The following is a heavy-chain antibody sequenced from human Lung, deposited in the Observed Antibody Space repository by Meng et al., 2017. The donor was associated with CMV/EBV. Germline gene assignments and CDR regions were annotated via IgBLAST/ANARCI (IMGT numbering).Heavy chain of an antibody. CDR1: VYTLTNYY. J-gene: IGHJ4*02. D-gene: IGHD6-13*01. Sequence: SVKVSFXASVYTLTNYYILWVREAPGQGLEWMGIINPSDNTTIYAQKFQGRVTMTRDTSTSTVYMELSSLRSDDTALYYCARDLGYSSSWYFQYYFDCWGQGTLVTVSS. V-gene: IGHV1-46*01. CDR2: INPSDNTT. CDR3: ARDLGYSSSWYFQYYFDC.